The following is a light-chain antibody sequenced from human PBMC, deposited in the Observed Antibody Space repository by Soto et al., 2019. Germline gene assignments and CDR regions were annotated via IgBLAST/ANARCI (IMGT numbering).Light chain of an antibody. V-gene: IGLV6-57*04. CDR3: QSYDSSSVV. CDR1: SGSIGSNY. CDR2: EDK. Sequence: NFMLTQPHSVSESPGTTVTICCTRSSGSIGSNYVQWYQQRPGSAPTTVIYEDKQRPSGVPDRFSGSTDGSSNSASLTISGLQAEDEADYYCQSYDSSSVVFGGGTKVTVL. J-gene: IGLJ2*01.